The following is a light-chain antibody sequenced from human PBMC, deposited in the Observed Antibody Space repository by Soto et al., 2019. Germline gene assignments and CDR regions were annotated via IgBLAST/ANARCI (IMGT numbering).Light chain of an antibody. V-gene: IGKV3-11*01. Sequence: EIVLTQSPVTLSLSPGARATLSCRASQSVSSYLAWYQHKPGQAPRLLISDASNRATGIPARFSGSGSGTDFTLTISNLAPEDFAVYYCQQRSNWLFTFGPGTKVHIK. CDR1: QSVSSY. J-gene: IGKJ3*01. CDR2: DAS. CDR3: QQRSNWLFT.